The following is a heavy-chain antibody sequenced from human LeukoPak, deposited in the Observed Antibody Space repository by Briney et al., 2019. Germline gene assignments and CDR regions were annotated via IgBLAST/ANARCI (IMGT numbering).Heavy chain of an antibody. V-gene: IGHV3-66*03. D-gene: IGHD3-22*01. CDR3: AKDTPDSSAYYLEN. CDR1: GFTVHSNY. Sequence: GGSLRLSCAASGFTVHSNYMSWVRQAPGKGLEWVSVIDRSGVTHYADSVKGRFTISRDNSKNTLYLQMNSLRAEDTAVYYCAKDTPDSSAYYLENWGQGTLVTVSS. CDR2: IDRSGVT. J-gene: IGHJ4*02.